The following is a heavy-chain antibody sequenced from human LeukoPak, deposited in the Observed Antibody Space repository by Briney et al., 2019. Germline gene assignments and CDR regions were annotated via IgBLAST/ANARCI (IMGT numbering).Heavy chain of an antibody. Sequence: GGSLRLSCAASGFTFIHYSMNWVRQAPGKGLEWVSSIDRHSSSKNYADSVKGRFTISRDNAKNTLYLQMNSLRAEDTAVYYCARAHYYDHADLFDYWGQGALVSVSS. D-gene: IGHD3-22*01. V-gene: IGHV3-21*01. CDR1: GFTFIHYS. J-gene: IGHJ4*02. CDR3: ARAHYYDHADLFDY. CDR2: IDRHSSSK.